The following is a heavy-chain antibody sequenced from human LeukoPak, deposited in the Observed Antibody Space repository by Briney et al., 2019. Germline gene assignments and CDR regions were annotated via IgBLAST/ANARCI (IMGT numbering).Heavy chain of an antibody. CDR3: ARVPYSSSWARFDY. V-gene: IGHV3-9*01. CDR2: ISWNSGSI. CDR1: GFIFDDYA. J-gene: IGHJ4*02. D-gene: IGHD6-13*01. Sequence: GGSLRLSCAVSGFIFDDYAMHWVRQAPGKGLEWVSGISWNSGSIGYADSVKGRFTISRDNAKNSLYLQMNSLRAEDTAVYYCARVPYSSSWARFDYWGQGTLVTVSS.